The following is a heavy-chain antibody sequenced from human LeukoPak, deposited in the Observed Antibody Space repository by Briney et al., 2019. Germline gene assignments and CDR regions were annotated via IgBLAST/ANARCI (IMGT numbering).Heavy chain of an antibody. J-gene: IGHJ2*01. V-gene: IGHV1-46*01. D-gene: IGHD2-15*01. CDR2: FNPAGGRT. Sequence: ASVKVSCKASANTFTDFYMHWVRQAPGQGLEWMGIFNPAGGRTSYAQKFQGRVTITRDTSTNTLYMELSSLRSEDTAVYYCARDQAAITTPLDWSFALWGRGTLVTVSS. CDR1: ANTFTDFY. CDR3: ARDQAAITTPLDWSFAL.